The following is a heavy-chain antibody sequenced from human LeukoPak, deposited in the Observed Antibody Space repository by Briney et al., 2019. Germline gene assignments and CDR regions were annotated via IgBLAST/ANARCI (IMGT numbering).Heavy chain of an antibody. D-gene: IGHD6-19*01. CDR1: GGSFSGYY. CDR2: INHSGST. V-gene: IGHV4-34*01. Sequence: SETLSLTCAVYGGSFSGYYWSWIRQPPGKGLEWIGEINHSGSTNYNPSLKSRVTMSVDTSKNQFSLKLSSVTAADTAVYYCARDPGSSGWLDYYYGMDVWGQGTTVTVSS. J-gene: IGHJ6*02. CDR3: ARDPGSSGWLDYYYGMDV.